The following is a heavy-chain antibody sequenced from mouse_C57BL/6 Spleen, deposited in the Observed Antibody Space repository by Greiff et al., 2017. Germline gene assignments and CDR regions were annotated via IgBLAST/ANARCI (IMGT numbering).Heavy chain of an antibody. V-gene: IGHV1-64*01. Sequence: VKLQQPGAELVKPGASVKLSCKASGYTFTSYWMHWVKQRPGQGLEWIGMIHPTSGSTKSNEKFQSKATLTVDKSSSTAYMQLSSLTSEDAAVYDCAGGDGYYDDWGQGTTLTVSS. D-gene: IGHD2-3*01. J-gene: IGHJ2*01. CDR2: IHPTSGST. CDR3: AGGDGYYDD. CDR1: GYTFTSYW.